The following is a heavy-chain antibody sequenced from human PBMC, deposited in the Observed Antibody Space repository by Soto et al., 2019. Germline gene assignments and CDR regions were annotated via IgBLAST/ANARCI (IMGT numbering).Heavy chain of an antibody. D-gene: IGHD5-12*01. V-gene: IGHV4-30-2*01. CDR3: ARARREMATITFDY. CDR1: GGSISSGGYS. CDR2: IYHSGST. Sequence: TLSLTCAVPGGSISSGGYSWSLIRQPPGKGLEWIGYIYHSGSTYYNPSLKSRVTISVDRSKNQFSLKLSSVTAADTAVYYCARARREMATITFDYWGQGTLVTVSS. J-gene: IGHJ4*02.